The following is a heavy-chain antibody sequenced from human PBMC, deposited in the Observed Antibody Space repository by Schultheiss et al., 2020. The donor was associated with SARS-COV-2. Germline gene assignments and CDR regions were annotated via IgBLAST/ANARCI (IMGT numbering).Heavy chain of an antibody. D-gene: IGHD2-2*02. CDR1: GGSISSSSYY. Sequence: SETLSLTCTVSGGSISSSSYYWSWIRQPPGKGLEWIGYIYYSGSTNYNPSLKSRVTISVDTSKNQFSLNLRSATAADTAVYYCASVGYCSSTSCYTDWFDPWGQGTLVTVSS. J-gene: IGHJ5*02. CDR3: ASVGYCSSTSCYTDWFDP. V-gene: IGHV4-61*01. CDR2: IYYSGST.